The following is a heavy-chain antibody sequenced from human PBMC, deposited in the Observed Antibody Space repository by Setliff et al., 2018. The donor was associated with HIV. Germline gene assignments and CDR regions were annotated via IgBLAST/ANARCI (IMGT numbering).Heavy chain of an antibody. J-gene: IGHJ6*02. V-gene: IGHV1-69*13. CDR1: GGTFSSYA. CDR2: IIPIFGTT. D-gene: IGHD6-19*01. Sequence: GASVKVSCKASGGTFSSYAISWVRQAPGQGLEWMGGIIPIFGTTNYAQKFQGRVTITADEWTSTAYMELSSLRSEDTAVYYCARDPSIAGAGAAVWGQGTTVTVSS. CDR3: ARDPSIAGAGAAV.